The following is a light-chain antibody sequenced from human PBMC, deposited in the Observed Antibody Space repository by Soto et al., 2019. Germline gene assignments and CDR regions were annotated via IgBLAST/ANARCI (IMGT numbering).Light chain of an antibody. J-gene: IGKJ4*01. CDR3: QRADSFPLV. CDR1: QGISSW. Sequence: DIQMTQSPSSVSASVGDRVSITCRARQGISSWFAWYQQKPGRAPKLLIYTGSSLQSGVPSRFSGPGSAADFSLTISRVQPEDVATYYCQRADSFPLVFGGGTKVEIK. CDR2: TGS. V-gene: IGKV1-12*01.